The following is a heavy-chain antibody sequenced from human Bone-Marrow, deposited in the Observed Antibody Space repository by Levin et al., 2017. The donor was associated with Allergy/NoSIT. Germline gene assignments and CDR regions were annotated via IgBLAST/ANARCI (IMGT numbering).Heavy chain of an antibody. V-gene: IGHV3-11*01. CDR3: ARDRTTIFGVVVQGGDH. J-gene: IGHJ4*02. Sequence: GGSLRLSCAASGFTFSDYYMSWVRQAPGKGLEWVSYISTGGHTIYYADSVKGRFTISRDNAKNSVYLQMNSLRAEDTAIYYCARDRTTIFGVVVQGGDHWGQGTLVTVSS. D-gene: IGHD3-3*01. CDR2: ISTGGHTI. CDR1: GFTFSDYY.